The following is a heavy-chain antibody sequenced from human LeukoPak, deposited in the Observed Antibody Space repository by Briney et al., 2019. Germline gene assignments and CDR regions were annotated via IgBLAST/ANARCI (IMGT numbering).Heavy chain of an antibody. D-gene: IGHD3-22*01. J-gene: IGHJ4*02. V-gene: IGHV4-39*07. Sequence: SETLSLTCTVSGGSISSGSYYWSWIRQPAGKGLEWIGSIYYSGSTYYNPSLKSRVTISVDTSKNQFSLKLSSVTAADTAVYYCARELRTYYYDSSGYPHDWGQGTLVTVSS. CDR1: GGSISSGSYY. CDR2: IYYSGST. CDR3: ARELRTYYYDSSGYPHD.